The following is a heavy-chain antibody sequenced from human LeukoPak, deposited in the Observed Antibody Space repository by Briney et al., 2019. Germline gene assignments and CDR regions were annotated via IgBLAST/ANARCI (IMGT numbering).Heavy chain of an antibody. Sequence: PSETLSLTCPVSGGSISNYYYWTWIRQPPGKGLEWIGRIYTSGSTNYNPSLKSRVTMSVDTSKNQFSLKLSSVTAADTAVYYCARIDDAFDIWGQGTMVTVSS. CDR1: GGSISNYY. V-gene: IGHV4-4*07. CDR3: ARIDDAFDI. J-gene: IGHJ3*02. CDR2: IYTSGST.